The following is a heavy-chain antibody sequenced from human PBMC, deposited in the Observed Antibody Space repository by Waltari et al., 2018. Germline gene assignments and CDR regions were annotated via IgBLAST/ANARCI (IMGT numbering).Heavy chain of an antibody. CDR1: GFNFNNAW. CDR3: VADISELGRGEFDY. CDR2: NKSKTSGGAA. V-gene: IGHV3-15*01. J-gene: IGHJ4*02. D-gene: IGHD3-10*01. Sequence: EVQLVESGGGLVNPGGSLRLSCVTSGFNFNNAWMSWFRQAPGKGLELVGLNKSKTSGGAADYAAPVKGRFTISRDDSQNTVFLRMNNLKTEDTAVYFCVADISELGRGEFDYWAQGTLVNVSS.